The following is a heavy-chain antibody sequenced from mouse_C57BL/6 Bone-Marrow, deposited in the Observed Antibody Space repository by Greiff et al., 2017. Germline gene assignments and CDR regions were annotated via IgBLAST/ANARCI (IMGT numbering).Heavy chain of an antibody. D-gene: IGHD2-2*01. CDR3: ARWGGYPYYYAMDY. J-gene: IGHJ4*01. Sequence: VKLQQPGAELVRPGSSVKLSCKASGYTFTSYWMHWVKQRPIQGLEWIGNIDPSDSETHYNQKFKDKATLTVDKSSSTAYMQLSSLTSEDSAVYYCARWGGYPYYYAMDYWGQGTSVTVSS. CDR1: GYTFTSYW. V-gene: IGHV1-52*01. CDR2: IDPSDSET.